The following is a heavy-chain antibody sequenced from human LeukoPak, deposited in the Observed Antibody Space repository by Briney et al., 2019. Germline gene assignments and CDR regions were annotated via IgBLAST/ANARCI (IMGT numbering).Heavy chain of an antibody. V-gene: IGHV1-46*01. CDR2: INPSAGNT. Sequence: GASVKVSCKASGYTFTNYYIHSVRQAPGQGLEWMGIINPSAGNTNYAQNFQGRVTMTRDTSTSTVYMELSSLRSEDTAVYYCARVRDGYNDAYDIWGQGTMVTVPS. CDR1: GYTFTNYY. J-gene: IGHJ3*02. D-gene: IGHD5-24*01. CDR3: ARVRDGYNDAYDI.